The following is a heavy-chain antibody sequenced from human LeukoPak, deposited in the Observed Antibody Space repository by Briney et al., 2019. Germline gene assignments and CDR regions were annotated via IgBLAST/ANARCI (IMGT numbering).Heavy chain of an antibody. D-gene: IGHD3-3*01. Sequence: AGGSLRLSCAASGFTFISHWMTWVRQAPGKGLEWVASIKQDGSEKYHVESVKRRFTISRDNAKNSLYLQMNSLRAEDRAVYYCARDNTIFGVAHINHWGQGTLVTVSS. CDR1: GFTFISHW. CDR2: IKQDGSEK. J-gene: IGHJ5*02. V-gene: IGHV3-7*01. CDR3: ARDNTIFGVAHINH.